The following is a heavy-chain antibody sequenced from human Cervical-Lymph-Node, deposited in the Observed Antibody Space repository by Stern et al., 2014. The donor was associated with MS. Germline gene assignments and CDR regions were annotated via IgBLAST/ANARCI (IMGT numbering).Heavy chain of an antibody. Sequence: QLVQSGGGLVKPGGSLRLSCTASGLTFSTHSMNWVRQAPGKGLEWVSSISSSSTYIFYADSVKGRSTISRDDAKNSLYLQMNSLRVEDTAVYYCASGGWGVWGQGTMVTVSA. CDR3: ASGGWGV. D-gene: IGHD3-16*01. V-gene: IGHV3-21*01. CDR1: GLTFSTHS. J-gene: IGHJ3*01. CDR2: ISSSSTYI.